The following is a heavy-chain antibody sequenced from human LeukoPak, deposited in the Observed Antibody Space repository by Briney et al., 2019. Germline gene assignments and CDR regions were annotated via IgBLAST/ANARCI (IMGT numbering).Heavy chain of an antibody. D-gene: IGHD2-15*01. CDR3: AKTVVVAAPGGMDV. CDR2: INGDGGST. V-gene: IGHV3-74*01. Sequence: GGSLRLSCVASGFTFSSYWIHWVRQAPGKGLVWVSRINGDGGSTDYADSVKGRFTISRDNAKNSLYLQMNSLRAGDTALYYCAKTVVVAAPGGMDVWGQGTTVTVSS. J-gene: IGHJ6*02. CDR1: GFTFSSYW.